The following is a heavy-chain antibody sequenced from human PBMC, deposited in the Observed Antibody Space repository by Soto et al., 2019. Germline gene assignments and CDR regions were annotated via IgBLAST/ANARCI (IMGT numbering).Heavy chain of an antibody. CDR2: IYPSDSDT. CDR1: GYTFTNYW. J-gene: IGHJ1*01. V-gene: IGHV5-51*01. Sequence: PGESLKISCKGSGYTFTNYWIGWVRHMPGKGLEWMGIIYPSDSDTRYSPSFQGQVTISVDKSISTAYLQWSSLRASDTAIYYCARLVVIAKQPEYFPYWGQGTLVTVSS. D-gene: IGHD2-21*01. CDR3: ARLVVIAKQPEYFPY.